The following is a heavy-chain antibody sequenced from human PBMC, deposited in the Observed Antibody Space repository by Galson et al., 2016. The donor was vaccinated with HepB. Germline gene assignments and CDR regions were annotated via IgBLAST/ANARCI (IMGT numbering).Heavy chain of an antibody. V-gene: IGHV3-53*01. CDR2: IYSGDNT. CDR1: GFTVSSNY. J-gene: IGHJ5*02. D-gene: IGHD2-15*01. CDR3: AREKGYCSGGSCENWFDP. Sequence: SLRLSCAASGFTVSSNYMSWVRQAPGKGLEWVSVIYSGDNTYYADSVKGRFTISRDNSKNTLYLQMNSLRAEDTAVYYCAREKGYCSGGSCENWFDPWGQGTLVTVSS.